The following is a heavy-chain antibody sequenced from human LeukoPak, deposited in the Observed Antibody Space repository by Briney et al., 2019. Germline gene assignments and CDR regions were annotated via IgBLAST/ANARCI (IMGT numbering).Heavy chain of an antibody. CDR2: IYTSGST. CDR1: GGSISSYY. Sequence: SETLSLTCTVSGGSISSYYWSWIRQPAGKGLEWIGRIYTSGSTNYNPSLKSRVTISVDTSKNQFSLKLSSVTAADTAVYYCARHCSGGSCYSSGTYYYYGMDVWGQGTTVTVSS. D-gene: IGHD2-15*01. J-gene: IGHJ6*02. CDR3: ARHCSGGSCYSSGTYYYYGMDV. V-gene: IGHV4-4*07.